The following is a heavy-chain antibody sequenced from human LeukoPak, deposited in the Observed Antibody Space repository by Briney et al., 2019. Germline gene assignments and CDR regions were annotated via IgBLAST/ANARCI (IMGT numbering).Heavy chain of an antibody. CDR2: ISGSGGST. V-gene: IGHV3-23*01. D-gene: IGHD6-13*01. J-gene: IGHJ4*02. Sequence: GGSLRLSCAASGFTFSSYAMSWVRQAPGKGLEWVSAISGSGGSTYYADSVKGRFTISRDNTKNTLYLQMNSLRAEDTAVYYCAKDLGYSSSWSHRYYFDYWGQGTLVTVSS. CDR1: GFTFSSYA. CDR3: AKDLGYSSSWSHRYYFDY.